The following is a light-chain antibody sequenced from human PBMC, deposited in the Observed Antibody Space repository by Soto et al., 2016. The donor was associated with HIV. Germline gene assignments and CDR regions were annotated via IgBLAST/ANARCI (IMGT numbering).Light chain of an antibody. CDR1: QGISSY. Sequence: AIRMTQSPSSLSASTGDRVTITCRASQGISSYLAWYQQKPGKAPKLLIYAASTLQSGVPSRFSGSGSGTDFTLTLSSVQPDDVGTYYCQQYNSVPWTFGQGTKLEMK. CDR3: QQYNSVPWT. V-gene: IGKV1-8*01. CDR2: AAS. J-gene: IGKJ1*01.